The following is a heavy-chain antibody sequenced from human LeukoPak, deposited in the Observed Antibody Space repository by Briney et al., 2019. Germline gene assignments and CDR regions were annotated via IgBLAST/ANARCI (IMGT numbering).Heavy chain of an antibody. D-gene: IGHD1-26*01. CDR3: ARPLSIVGATIGAFYI. CDR2: ICYDGSKG. CDR1: GFTFSNYG. J-gene: IGHJ3*02. Sequence: GGSLRLSCAASGFTFSNYGMHWVRQAPGKGLEWVAGICYDGSKGYNADSGKGRFTISRDNSKITLYLQMNSLRAEDTAVYYCARPLSIVGATIGAFYIGGQGTMVTVSA. V-gene: IGHV3-33*01.